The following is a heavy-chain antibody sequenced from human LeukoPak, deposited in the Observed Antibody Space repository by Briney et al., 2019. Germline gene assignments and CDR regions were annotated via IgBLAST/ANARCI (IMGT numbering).Heavy chain of an antibody. J-gene: IGHJ4*02. CDR2: ISYDGSNK. V-gene: IGHV3-30*18. CDR1: GFTFSNYG. D-gene: IGHD3-10*01. Sequence: PGGSLRLSCAASGFTFSNYGMHWVRQAPGKGLEWVALISYDGSNKYYADSVKGRFTISRDNSKNTLYLQMNSLRAEDTAVYYCAKDVGYYYGSGSYNFDYWGQGTLVTVSS. CDR3: AKDVGYYYGSGSYNFDY.